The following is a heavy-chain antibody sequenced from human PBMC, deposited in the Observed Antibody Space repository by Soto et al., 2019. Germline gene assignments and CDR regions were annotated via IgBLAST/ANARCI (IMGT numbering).Heavy chain of an antibody. CDR2: IYYSGST. CDR3: ARHANRNYYDAFDI. J-gene: IGHJ3*02. V-gene: IGHV4-39*01. Sequence: SETLSLTCTVSGGSITSGTYYWGWIRHPPGKGLEWIGSIYYSGSTYYNPSLKSRATISVDTSKNQFSLKLTSVTAADTAVYYCARHANRNYYDAFDIWGQGTMVTVSS. CDR1: GGSITSGTYY. D-gene: IGHD3-10*01.